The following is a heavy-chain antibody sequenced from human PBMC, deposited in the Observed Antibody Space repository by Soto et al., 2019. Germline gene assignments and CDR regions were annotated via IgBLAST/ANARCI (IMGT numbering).Heavy chain of an antibody. Sequence: SETLSLTCTVSGGSLNTDSSYWTWVRQPPGGGLEYLGYVYYTGVTNYNPSLKSRVTISLDMSKSQFFLTLSSVTPADTATYYCARVLDSSGYFDLWGRGTLVTVS. J-gene: IGHJ2*01. V-gene: IGHV4-61*01. CDR1: GGSLNTDSSY. D-gene: IGHD6-25*01. CDR2: VYYTGVT. CDR3: ARVLDSSGYFDL.